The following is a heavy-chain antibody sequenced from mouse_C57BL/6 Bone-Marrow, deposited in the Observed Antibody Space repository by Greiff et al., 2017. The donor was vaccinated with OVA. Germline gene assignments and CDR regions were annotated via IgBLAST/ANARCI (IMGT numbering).Heavy chain of an antibody. CDR3: ANLLRRNY. D-gene: IGHD2-1*01. CDR2: IIPSSGYT. CDR1: GYTFTSYW. V-gene: IGHV1-7*01. Sequence: QVQLQQSGAELAKPGASVKLSCMASGYTFTSYWLHWVKQRPGRGLAWIGYIIPSSGYTKYNQKFKDKAALTAGKSASPAYMQLSSLTYEDSAVYYCANLLRRNYWGQGTTLTGSS. J-gene: IGHJ2*01.